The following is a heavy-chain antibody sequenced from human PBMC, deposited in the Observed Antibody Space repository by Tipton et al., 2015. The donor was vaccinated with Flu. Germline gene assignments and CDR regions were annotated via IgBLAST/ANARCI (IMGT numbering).Heavy chain of an antibody. CDR2: INHSGST. CDR3: ARGRVRGGL. D-gene: IGHD3-16*01. V-gene: IGHV4-34*01. J-gene: IGHJ4*02. CDR1: GGSLSGYY. Sequence: TLSLTCAVYGGSLSGYYWSWIRQTPGKGLEWIGEINHSGSTNYNPSLKSRVTISVDTSKNQFSLKLSSVTAADTAVYYCARGRVRGGLWGQGTLVTVSS.